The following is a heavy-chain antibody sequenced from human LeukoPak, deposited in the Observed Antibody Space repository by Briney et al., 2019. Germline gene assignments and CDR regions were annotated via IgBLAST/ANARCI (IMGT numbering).Heavy chain of an antibody. Sequence: ASVKVSCKASGYTFTGYYMHWVRQAPGQGLEWLGWINPNSGGTNYAQKFQGRVTLTRDMSISTAYMELSGLTSDDTAIYYCARGTTAATPYYFAFWGQGTQVTASS. CDR1: GYTFTGYY. J-gene: IGHJ4*02. CDR3: ARGTTAATPYYFAF. CDR2: INPNSGGT. V-gene: IGHV1-2*02. D-gene: IGHD2-15*01.